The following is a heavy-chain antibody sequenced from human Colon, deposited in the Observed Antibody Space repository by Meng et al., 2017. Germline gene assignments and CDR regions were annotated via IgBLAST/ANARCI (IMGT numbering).Heavy chain of an antibody. Sequence: RVQASGPGLVKPSQTLSRTCTVSGGSISSGDYCLSWSRQHPGKGLEWIGYFYFSGNTYYNPSLKSRVAISVDTSKNQFSLKLSSVTAADTAVYYCARGASDYDFDYWGQGTLVTVSS. CDR3: ARGASDYDFDY. J-gene: IGHJ4*02. V-gene: IGHV4-30-4*01. CDR2: FYFSGNT. CDR1: GGSISSGDYC. D-gene: IGHD3-22*01.